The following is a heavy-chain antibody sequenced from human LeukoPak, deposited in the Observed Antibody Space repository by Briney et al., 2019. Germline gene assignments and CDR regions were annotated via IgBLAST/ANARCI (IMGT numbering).Heavy chain of an antibody. D-gene: IGHD3-22*01. V-gene: IGHV1-18*01. J-gene: IGHJ3*02. CDR3: ARDPYDTDAFDI. CDR2: ISVYNGNT. CDR1: GYTFTSYG. Sequence: ASVKVSCKASGYTFTSYGISWVRQAPGQGLEWMGWISVYNGNTDYAQKLQGRVTMTTDTSTSTTYMELRSLRSDDTAVYYCARDPYDTDAFDIWGQGTMVTVSS.